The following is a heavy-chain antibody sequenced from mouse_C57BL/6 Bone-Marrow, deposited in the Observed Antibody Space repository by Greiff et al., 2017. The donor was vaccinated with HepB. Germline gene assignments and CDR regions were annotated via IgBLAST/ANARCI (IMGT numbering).Heavy chain of an antibody. Sequence: EVKLVESGGDLVKPGESLKLSCAASGFTFSSYGMSWVRQTPDKRLEWVATISSGGSYTYYPDSVKGRFTISRDNAKNTLYLQMSSLKSEDTAMYYCARHFKGNGNYVAMDYWGQGTSVTVSS. CDR2: ISSGGSYT. J-gene: IGHJ4*01. D-gene: IGHD2-1*01. V-gene: IGHV5-6*02. CDR1: GFTFSSYG. CDR3: ARHFKGNGNYVAMDY.